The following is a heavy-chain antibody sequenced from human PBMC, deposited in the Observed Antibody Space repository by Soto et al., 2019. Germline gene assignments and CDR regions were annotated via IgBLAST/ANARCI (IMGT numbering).Heavy chain of an antibody. CDR2: VQAYGTT. CDR1: GDPINADY. Sequence: SETLSLTCTVSGDPINADYWWSWIRQPAGKGLEWIGRVQAYGTTNYNPSLKSRVTMSLDTSKNQFSLKLRAVTAADTAVYYCVKGAGPPWFDPWGQGTLVTVSS. CDR3: VKGAGPPWFDP. J-gene: IGHJ5*02. V-gene: IGHV4-4*07.